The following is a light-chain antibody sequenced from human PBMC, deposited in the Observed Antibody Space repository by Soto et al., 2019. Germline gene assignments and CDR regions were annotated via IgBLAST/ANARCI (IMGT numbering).Light chain of an antibody. J-gene: IGLJ7*01. CDR1: SSDVGAYDF. V-gene: IGLV2-11*01. Sequence: QSVLTQPRSVSGSPGQSVTISCTGTSSDVGAYDFVSWYQQHPGKAPQLMIYDVTKRPSGVPDRFSGSKSGNTASLTISGLQAEDEDDYYCCSYAGSSSAMFGGGTQLTVL. CDR3: CSYAGSSSAM. CDR2: DVT.